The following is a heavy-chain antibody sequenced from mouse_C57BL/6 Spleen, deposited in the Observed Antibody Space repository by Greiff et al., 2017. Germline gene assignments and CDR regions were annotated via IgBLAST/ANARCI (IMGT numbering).Heavy chain of an antibody. CDR2: IDPSDSYT. CDR1: GYTFTSYW. CDR3: ARPYYYGSSYHWYFDV. Sequence: VQLQQPGAELVRPGTSVKLSCKASGYTFTSYWMHWVKQRPGQGLEWIGVIDPSDSYTNYNQKFKGKATLTVDTSSSTAYMQLSSLTSEDSAVYYGARPYYYGSSYHWYFDVWGTGTTVTVSS. D-gene: IGHD1-1*01. V-gene: IGHV1-59*01. J-gene: IGHJ1*03.